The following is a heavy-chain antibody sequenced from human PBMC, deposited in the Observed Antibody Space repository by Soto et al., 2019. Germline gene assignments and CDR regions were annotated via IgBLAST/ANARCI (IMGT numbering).Heavy chain of an antibody. CDR1: GFTFRSYA. CDR3: AKWYSQGVVVAGTTLGMDG. D-gene: IGHD2-15*01. CDR2: ISGSGGST. J-gene: IGHJ6*04. V-gene: IGHV3-23*01. Sequence: PGGSLRLSCAASGFTFRSYAMSWVRQAPGKGLEWVSAISGSGGSTYYADSVKGRFTISRDNSKNTLYLQMNSLRAEDTAVYYCAKWYSQGVVVAGTTLGMDGWGKGSKVTVDS.